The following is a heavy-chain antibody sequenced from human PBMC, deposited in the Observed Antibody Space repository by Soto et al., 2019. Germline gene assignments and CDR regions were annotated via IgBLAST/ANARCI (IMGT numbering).Heavy chain of an antibody. J-gene: IGHJ4*02. V-gene: IGHV1-2*02. CDR1: GYTFTGYY. CDR2: INPNRGGT. Sequence: ASVKVSCKASGYTFTGYYMHWVRQAPGQGLAWMGWINPNRGGTNYAQKFQDRVTMTRDTSISTAYMELSRLRSDDTAVYYCARDPLRFLEWLLDYWGQGTLVTVSS. D-gene: IGHD3-3*01. CDR3: ARDPLRFLEWLLDY.